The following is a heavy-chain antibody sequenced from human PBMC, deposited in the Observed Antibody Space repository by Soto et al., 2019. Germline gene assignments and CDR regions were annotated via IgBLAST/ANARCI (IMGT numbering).Heavy chain of an antibody. CDR3: ARGISSGWSYYFDY. D-gene: IGHD6-19*01. CDR1: GGSISSYY. CDR2: IYYSGST. Sequence: SETLSLTCTVSGGSISSYYWSWIRQPPGKGLEWIGYIYYSGSTNYNPSLKSRVTISVDTSKNQFSLKLSSVTAADTAVYYCARGISSGWSYYFDYWGQGTLVTVSS. V-gene: IGHV4-59*01. J-gene: IGHJ4*02.